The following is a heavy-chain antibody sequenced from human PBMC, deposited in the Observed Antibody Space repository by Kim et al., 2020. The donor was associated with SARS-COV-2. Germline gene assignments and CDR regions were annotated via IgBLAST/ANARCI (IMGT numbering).Heavy chain of an antibody. Sequence: SETLSLTCTVSGGSISSSSYFWSWVRQHPGKGLEWIGYIYYGGTTYYNPSLKSRVIMSVDTSKNQFSLKLSSVTAADTAVYYCARDRRTGAYYNFWSGYGMDVWGQGTTVTVSS. V-gene: IGHV4-31*03. J-gene: IGHJ6*02. CDR3: ARDRRTGAYYNFWSGYGMDV. CDR2: IYYGGTT. CDR1: GGSISSSSYF. D-gene: IGHD3-3*01.